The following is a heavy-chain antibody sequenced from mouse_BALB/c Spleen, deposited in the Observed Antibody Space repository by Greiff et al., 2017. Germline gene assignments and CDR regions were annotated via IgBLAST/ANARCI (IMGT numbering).Heavy chain of an antibody. CDR2: IWSGGST. V-gene: IGHV2-2*02. CDR3: AENDGYSAWFAY. CDR1: GFSLTSYG. J-gene: IGHJ3*01. D-gene: IGHD2-3*01. Sequence: QVQLKESGPGLVQPSQSLSITCTVSGFSLTSYGVHWVRQSPGKGLEWLGVIWSGGSTDYNAAFISRLSISKDNSKSQVFFKMNSLQANDTAIYYCAENDGYSAWFAYWGQGTLVTVSA.